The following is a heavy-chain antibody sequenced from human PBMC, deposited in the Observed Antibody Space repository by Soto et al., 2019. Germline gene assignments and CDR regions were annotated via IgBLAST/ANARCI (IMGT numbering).Heavy chain of an antibody. J-gene: IGHJ4*02. D-gene: IGHD1-20*01. CDR2: ISYDGSNK. CDR1: GFTFSSSG. CDR3: AKEFHSWNYFDY. Sequence: RSLRLSCAASGFTFSSSGMHWVRQAPGKGLEWVAVISYDGSNKFYADSVKGRFTISRDNFRNTLYLQMNSLRAEDTAVYYCAKEFHSWNYFDYWGQGTLVTVSS. V-gene: IGHV3-30*18.